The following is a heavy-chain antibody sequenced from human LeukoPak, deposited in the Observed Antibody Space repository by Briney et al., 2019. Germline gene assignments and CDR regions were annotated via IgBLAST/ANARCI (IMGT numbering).Heavy chain of an antibody. V-gene: IGHV4-59*01. D-gene: IGHD5-24*01. CDR1: GGSIKSNY. J-gene: IGHJ5*02. Sequence: PSETLSLTCTVSGGSIKSNYWSWIRQPPGKGLEWIGYGYYSGTTNYNPSFKSRVTISLDTSKSQFSLKLRFVTPADTGVYYCAREGDPGSGYNYGNWLDPWGQGTLVTVSS. CDR2: GYYSGTT. CDR3: AREGDPGSGYNYGNWLDP.